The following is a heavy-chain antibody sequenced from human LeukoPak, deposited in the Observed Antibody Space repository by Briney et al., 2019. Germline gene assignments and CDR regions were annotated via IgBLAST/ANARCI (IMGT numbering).Heavy chain of an antibody. J-gene: IGHJ6*03. CDR1: GFIFSNYA. V-gene: IGHV3-9*01. Sequence: GGSLILSCAASGFIFSNYAMSWVRQVPGKGLEWVSGISWNSGSIGYADSVKGRFTISRDNAKNSLYLQMNSLRAEDTALYYCAKDIGRGDYYYYYMDVWGKGTTVTVSS. D-gene: IGHD3-10*01. CDR3: AKDIGRGDYYYYYMDV. CDR2: ISWNSGSI.